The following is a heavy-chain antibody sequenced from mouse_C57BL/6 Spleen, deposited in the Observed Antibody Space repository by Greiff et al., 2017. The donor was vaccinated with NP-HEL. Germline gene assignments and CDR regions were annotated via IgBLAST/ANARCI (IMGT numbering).Heavy chain of an antibody. J-gene: IGHJ4*01. V-gene: IGHV5-4*01. Sequence: EVKLMDSGGGLVKPGGSLKLSCAASGFTFSSYAMSWVRQTPEKRLEWVATISDGGSYTYYPDNVKGRFTISRDNAKNNLYLQMSHLKSEDTAMYYCARDYYGSSYDYAMDYWGQGTSVTVSS. CDR3: ARDYYGSSYDYAMDY. D-gene: IGHD1-1*01. CDR1: GFTFSSYA. CDR2: ISDGGSYT.